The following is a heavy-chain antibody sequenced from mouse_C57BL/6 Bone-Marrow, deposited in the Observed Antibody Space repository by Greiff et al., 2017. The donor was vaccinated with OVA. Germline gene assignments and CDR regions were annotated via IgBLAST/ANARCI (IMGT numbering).Heavy chain of an antibody. CDR1: GYTFADYY. V-gene: IGHV1-76*01. CDR2: IYPGSGNT. Sequence: VQLQQSGAELVRPGASVKLSCKASGYTFADYYINWVKQRPGQGLEWIARIYPGSGNTYYNEKFKGKATLTAEKSSSTAYMQLSSLTSEDSAVYFCARGGYYFDYWGQVTTLTVSS. J-gene: IGHJ2*01. CDR3: ARGGYYFDY.